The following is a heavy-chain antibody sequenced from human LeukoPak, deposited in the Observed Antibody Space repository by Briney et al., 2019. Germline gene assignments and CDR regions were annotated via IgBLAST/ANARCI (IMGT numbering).Heavy chain of an antibody. V-gene: IGHV4-39*07. CDR3: ARVPQYDFRFDP. CDR2: IYYGGTT. Sequence: KPPETLSLTCTVSGDSISSSSYFWGWIRQSPGKGLEWIGSIYYGGTTYYNPSLKSRVIMSVDTSKNQFSVKMSSVTAADTAVYYCARVPQYDFRFDPWGQGILVTVSS. D-gene: IGHD3-3*01. J-gene: IGHJ5*02. CDR1: GDSISSSSYF.